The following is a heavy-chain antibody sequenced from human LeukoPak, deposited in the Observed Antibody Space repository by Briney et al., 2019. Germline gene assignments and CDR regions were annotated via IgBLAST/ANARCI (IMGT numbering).Heavy chain of an antibody. CDR3: ARETVVVTDSGSFDY. CDR1: GFTFSSYA. CDR2: ISSSSSYI. Sequence: GGSLRLSCAASGFTFSSYAMSWVRQAPGKGLEWVSSISSSSSYIYYADSVKGRFTISRDNAKNSLYLQMNSLRAEDTAVYYCARETVVVTDSGSFDYWGQGTLVTVSS. V-gene: IGHV3-21*01. J-gene: IGHJ4*02. D-gene: IGHD2-21*02.